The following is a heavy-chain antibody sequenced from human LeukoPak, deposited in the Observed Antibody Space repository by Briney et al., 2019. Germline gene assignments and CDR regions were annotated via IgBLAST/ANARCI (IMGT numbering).Heavy chain of an antibody. CDR1: GFTFSSYA. Sequence: PGASLRLSCAASGFTFSSYAMSWVRQAPGKGLEWVSAISGSGGRTYYADSVKGRFTISRDNSKNTLYLQMNSLRAEDTAVYYCAKEKYSSGSFDYWGQGTLVTVSS. V-gene: IGHV3-23*01. CDR3: AKEKYSSGSFDY. CDR2: ISGSGGRT. J-gene: IGHJ4*02. D-gene: IGHD6-19*01.